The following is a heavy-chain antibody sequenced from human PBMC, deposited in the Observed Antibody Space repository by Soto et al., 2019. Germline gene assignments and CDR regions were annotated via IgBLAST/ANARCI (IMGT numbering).Heavy chain of an antibody. Sequence: GGSLRLSCAASGFTFSSYGMHWVRQAPGKGLEWVAVISYDGSNKYYADSVKGRFTISRDNSKNTLYLQMNSLRAEDTAVYYCAKDRDIVVVPAALNFDYWGQGTLVTVSS. J-gene: IGHJ4*02. CDR1: GFTFSSYG. CDR3: AKDRDIVVVPAALNFDY. CDR2: ISYDGSNK. D-gene: IGHD2-2*01. V-gene: IGHV3-30*18.